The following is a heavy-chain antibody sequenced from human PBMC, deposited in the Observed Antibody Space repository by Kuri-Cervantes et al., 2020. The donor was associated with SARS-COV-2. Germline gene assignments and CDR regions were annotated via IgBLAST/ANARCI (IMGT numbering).Heavy chain of an antibody. CDR2: IYYSGNT. D-gene: IGHD2-2*02. CDR3: ARLQGIVVVPAAIPFDY. CDR1: GDSISTSAYH. J-gene: IGHJ4*02. Sequence: GSLRLSCTGSGDSISTSAYHWGWIRQPPGKGLEWIGNIYYSGNTYYNPSLKSRVTISVDTSKNQFSLKLSSVTAADTAVYYCARLQGIVVVPAAIPFDYWGQGTLVTVSS. V-gene: IGHV4-39*01.